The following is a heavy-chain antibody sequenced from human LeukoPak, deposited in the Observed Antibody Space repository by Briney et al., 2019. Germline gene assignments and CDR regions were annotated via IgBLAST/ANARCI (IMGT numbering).Heavy chain of an antibody. Sequence: PSETLSLTCTVSGGSISSYYWSWIRQPPGKGLEWIGYIYYSGSTNYNPSLKSRVTISVDTSKNHFSLKLSSVTAADTAVYYCARAEWLGSNFDYWGQGTLVTVSS. CDR1: GGSISSYY. J-gene: IGHJ4*02. D-gene: IGHD6-19*01. V-gene: IGHV4-59*01. CDR3: ARAEWLGSNFDY. CDR2: IYYSGST.